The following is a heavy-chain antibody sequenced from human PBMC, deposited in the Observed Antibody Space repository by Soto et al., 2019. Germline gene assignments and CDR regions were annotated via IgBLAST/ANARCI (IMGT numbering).Heavy chain of an antibody. CDR1: GDSVTSHY. Sequence: SETLSLTCSFSGDSVTSHYLTWIRQSPEKGLEWIGYMHYTGFSHYNPSLKSRLTISVDRSKNQFTLQLTSVTAADTAVYYCARGQRVAGQYYFDYWGQGTLVTVPQ. D-gene: IGHD6-19*01. V-gene: IGHV4-59*02. CDR3: ARGQRVAGQYYFDY. J-gene: IGHJ4*02. CDR2: MHYTGFS.